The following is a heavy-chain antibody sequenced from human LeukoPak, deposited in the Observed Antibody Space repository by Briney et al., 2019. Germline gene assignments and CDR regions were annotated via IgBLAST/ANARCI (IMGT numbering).Heavy chain of an antibody. CDR1: GFTSSNHT. CDR3: ATNSGYDYLFPFDY. CDR2: ISYDGSNE. D-gene: IGHD5-12*01. J-gene: IGHJ4*02. V-gene: IGHV3-30-3*01. Sequence: PGGPLRLSCAASGFTSSNHTMHWVRQAPGKGLEWVAVISYDGSNEYYADSVKGRFIISRHISKNTLYLQMNSLRADDPAVYFCATNSGYDYLFPFDYWGQGTLVTVSS.